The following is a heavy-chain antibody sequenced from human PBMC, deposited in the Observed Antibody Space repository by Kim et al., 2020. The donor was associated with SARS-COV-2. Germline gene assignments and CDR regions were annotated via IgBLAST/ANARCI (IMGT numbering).Heavy chain of an antibody. CDR3: ARGALLGYPRDFDY. Sequence: ASVKVSCKASGYTFTSYDINWVRQATGQGLEWMGWMNPNSGNTGYAQKFQGRVTMTRNTSISTAYMELSSLRSEDTAVYYCARGALLGYPRDFDYWGQGTLVTVSS. D-gene: IGHD1-1*01. CDR2: MNPNSGNT. V-gene: IGHV1-8*01. J-gene: IGHJ4*02. CDR1: GYTFTSYD.